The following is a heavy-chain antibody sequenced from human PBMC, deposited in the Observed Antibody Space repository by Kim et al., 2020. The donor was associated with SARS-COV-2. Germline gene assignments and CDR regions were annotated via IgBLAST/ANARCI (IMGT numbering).Heavy chain of an antibody. J-gene: IGHJ5*02. CDR3: ARTYYDFWSGYYRGRRHWFDP. CDR1: GGSISSGGYY. V-gene: IGHV4-31*03. D-gene: IGHD3-3*01. Sequence: SETLSLTCTVSGGSISSGGYYWSWIRQHPGKGLEWIGYIYYSGSTYYNPSLKSRVTISVDTSKNQFSLKLSSVTAADTAVYYCARTYYDFWSGYYRGRRHWFDPWGQGTLVTVSS. CDR2: IYYSGST.